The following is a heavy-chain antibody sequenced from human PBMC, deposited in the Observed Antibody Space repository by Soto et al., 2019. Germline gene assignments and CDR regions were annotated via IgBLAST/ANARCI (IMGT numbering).Heavy chain of an antibody. CDR2: IYYSGST. CDR3: ARECEGGSCYSSDY. V-gene: IGHV4-30-4*01. D-gene: IGHD2-15*01. J-gene: IGHJ4*02. CDR1: GGSISSGDYY. Sequence: SETLSLTCTVSGGSISSGDYYWSWIRQPPGKGLEWIGYIYYSGSTYYNPSLKSRVTISVDTSKNQFSLKLSSVTAADTAVYYCARECEGGSCYSSDYWGQGTLVTVSS.